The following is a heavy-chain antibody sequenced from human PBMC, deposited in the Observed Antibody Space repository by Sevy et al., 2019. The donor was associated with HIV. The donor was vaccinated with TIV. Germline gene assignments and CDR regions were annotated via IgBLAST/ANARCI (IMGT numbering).Heavy chain of an antibody. CDR1: GFTFSDYY. V-gene: IGHV3-11*06. CDR2: ITSSSSYT. D-gene: IGHD6-13*01. J-gene: IGHJ4*02. CDR3: ASKVAAVGTYYFDS. Sequence: GESLKIPCAASGFTFSDYYMTWIRQAPGKGLEWVSYITSSSSYTNYADSVKGRFTISRDNAKNSLYLQMNSLRAEDTAVYYCASKVAAVGTYYFDSWGQGTLVTVSS.